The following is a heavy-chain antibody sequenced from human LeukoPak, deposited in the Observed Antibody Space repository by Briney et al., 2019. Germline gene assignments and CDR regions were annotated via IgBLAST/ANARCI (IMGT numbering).Heavy chain of an antibody. CDR3: ARMQIVGATGFDY. Sequence: GGSLRLSCAASGFTFSRYAMSWVRQAPGKGLEWVSVIYSGGSTYYADSVKGRFTISRDNSKNTLYLQMNSLRAEDTAVYYCARMQIVGATGFDYWGQGTLVTVSS. D-gene: IGHD1-26*01. CDR1: GFTFSRYA. V-gene: IGHV3-66*01. J-gene: IGHJ4*02. CDR2: IYSGGST.